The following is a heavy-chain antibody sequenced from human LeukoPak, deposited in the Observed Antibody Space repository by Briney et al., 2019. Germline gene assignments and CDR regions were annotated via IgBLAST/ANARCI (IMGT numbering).Heavy chain of an antibody. D-gene: IGHD2-15*01. CDR2: ISYDGSNK. J-gene: IGHJ6*02. V-gene: IGHV3-30*03. CDR1: GLTFSTYG. Sequence: GGSLRLSCVASGLTFSTYGMYWVRQAPGKGLEWVAVISYDGSNKYYADSVKGRFTISRDNSKNTLYLQMNSLRAEDTAVYYCASLYCSGGSCYSRYYYYGMDVWGQGTTVTVSS. CDR3: ASLYCSGGSCYSRYYYYGMDV.